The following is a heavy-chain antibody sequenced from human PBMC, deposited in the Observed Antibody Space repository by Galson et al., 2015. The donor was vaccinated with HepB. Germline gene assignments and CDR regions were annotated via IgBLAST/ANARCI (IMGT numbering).Heavy chain of an antibody. J-gene: IGHJ4*02. CDR3: ARGYGDYVDY. Sequence: LRLSCAASGFTFRSYYWTWIRQPPGKGLEWIGYIYYSGSTRYNPSPKSRVTISVDTSKSQFSLNLNSVTAADTAVYYCARGYGDYVDYWGQGTLVTVSS. D-gene: IGHD4-17*01. V-gene: IGHV4-59*01. CDR1: GFTFRSYY. CDR2: IYYSGST.